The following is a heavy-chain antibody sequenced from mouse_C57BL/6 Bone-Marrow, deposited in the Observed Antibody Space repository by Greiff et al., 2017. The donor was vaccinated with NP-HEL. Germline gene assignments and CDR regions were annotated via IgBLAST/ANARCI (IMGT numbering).Heavy chain of an antibody. Sequence: PLQQSGAELARPGASVKLSCKASGYTFTSYGISWVKQRTGQGLEWIGEIYPRSGNTYYNEKFKGKATLTADKSSSTAYMELRSLTSEDSAVYFCARYYGSFYYFDYWGQGTTLTVSS. CDR1: GYTFTSYG. CDR2: IYPRSGNT. CDR3: ARYYGSFYYFDY. J-gene: IGHJ2*01. D-gene: IGHD1-1*01. V-gene: IGHV1-81*01.